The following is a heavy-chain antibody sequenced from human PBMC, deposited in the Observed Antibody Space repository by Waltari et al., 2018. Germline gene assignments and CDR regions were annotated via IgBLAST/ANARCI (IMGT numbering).Heavy chain of an antibody. CDR2: IYTSGST. V-gene: IGHV4-4*07. CDR3: ASSFFDEYSSSSSSSFFDY. Sequence: QVQLQESGPGLVKPSETLSLTCTVSGGSISSYYWSWIRQPAGKGLEWIGRIYTSGSTNYNPALKIRFTMSVDTSKNQFSLKLSSVTAADTAVYYCASSFFDEYSSSSSSSFFDYWGQGTLVTVSS. D-gene: IGHD6-6*01. CDR1: GGSISSYY. J-gene: IGHJ4*02.